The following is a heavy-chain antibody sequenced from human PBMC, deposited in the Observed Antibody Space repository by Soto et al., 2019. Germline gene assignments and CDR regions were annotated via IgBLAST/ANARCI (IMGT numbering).Heavy chain of an antibody. V-gene: IGHV5-51*01. CDR3: ARRGAFYCSGGSCYSRGSFDY. J-gene: IGHJ4*02. CDR2: IYPGDSDT. D-gene: IGHD2-15*01. Sequence: GESLKIPCKGSGYNFATYWIGWVRQIPGKGLEGMGIIYPGDSDTRYSPSFQGQVTRSADKSISTAYLQWRSMKASDTDMYYCARRGAFYCSGGSCYSRGSFDYWGQGTLVTVSS. CDR1: GYNFATYW.